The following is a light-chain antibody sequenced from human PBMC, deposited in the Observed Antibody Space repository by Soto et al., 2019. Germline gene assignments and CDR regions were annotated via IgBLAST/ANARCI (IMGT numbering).Light chain of an antibody. CDR3: QQYSSWVT. CDR1: QSITSN. V-gene: IGKV3-15*01. Sequence: EIVMTQSPVTLSLSPGDTATLSCRASQSITSNLAWYQQKPGQPPRLLIYGASTRATGIPARFSGSGSGTEFTLTSSNLQSEDFEVYYCQQYSSWVTFGGGTQLEIE. J-gene: IGKJ4*01. CDR2: GAS.